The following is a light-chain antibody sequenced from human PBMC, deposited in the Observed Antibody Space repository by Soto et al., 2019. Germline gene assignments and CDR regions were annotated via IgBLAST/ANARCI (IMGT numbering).Light chain of an antibody. CDR3: ILSYGGPRV. J-gene: IGLJ3*02. Sequence: QAVVTQEPSLTVSPGGTVTLTCGSSTGPVTRTNFPYWFQQKPGQAPTTLIYETSNKHSWTPARFAGSLLGGKAALTLSGAQPDDEADYYCILSYGGPRVFGGGNKLTVL. V-gene: IGLV7-46*01. CDR2: ETS. CDR1: TGPVTRTNF.